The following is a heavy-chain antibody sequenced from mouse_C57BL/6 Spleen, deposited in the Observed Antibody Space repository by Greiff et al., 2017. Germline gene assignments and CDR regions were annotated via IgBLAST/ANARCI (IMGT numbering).Heavy chain of an antibody. Sequence: QVQLKQPGAELVKPGASVKLSCKASGYTFTSYWMHWVKQRPGQGLEWIGMIHPNSGSTNYNEKFKSKATLTVDKSSSTAYMQLSSLTSEDSAVYYCARSSGNPFDYWGQGTTLTVSS. CDR1: GYTFTSYW. J-gene: IGHJ2*01. V-gene: IGHV1-64*01. D-gene: IGHD2-1*01. CDR3: ARSSGNPFDY. CDR2: IHPNSGST.